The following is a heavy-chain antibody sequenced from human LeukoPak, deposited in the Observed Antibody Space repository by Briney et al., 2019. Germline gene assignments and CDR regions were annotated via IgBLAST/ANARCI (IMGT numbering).Heavy chain of an antibody. J-gene: IGHJ4*02. Sequence: SETLSLTCAVYGGSFSGYYSSWIRQPPGKGLEWIGEINHSGSTNYNPSLKSRVTISVDTSKNQFSLKLSSVTAADTAVYYCARVLGPFDYWGQGTLVTVSS. CDR1: GGSFSGYY. CDR2: INHSGST. D-gene: IGHD3/OR15-3a*01. CDR3: ARVLGPFDY. V-gene: IGHV4-34*01.